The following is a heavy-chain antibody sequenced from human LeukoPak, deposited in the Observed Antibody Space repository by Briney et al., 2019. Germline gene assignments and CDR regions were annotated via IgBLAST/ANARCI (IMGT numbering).Heavy chain of an antibody. V-gene: IGHV4-30-4*01. CDR3: ARRVGRVAATRGWFDP. CDR1: GGSISSGDYY. Sequence: SQTLSLTCTVSGGSISSGDYYWSWIRQPPGKGLEWIGYIYYSGSTYYNPSLKSRVTISVDTSKNQFSLKLSSVTAADTAVYYCARRVGRVAATRGWFDPWGQGTLVTVSS. J-gene: IGHJ5*02. D-gene: IGHD2-15*01. CDR2: IYYSGST.